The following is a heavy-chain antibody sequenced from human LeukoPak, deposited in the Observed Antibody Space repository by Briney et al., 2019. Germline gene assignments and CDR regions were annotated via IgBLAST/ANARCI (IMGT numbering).Heavy chain of an antibody. CDR2: ISYDGSNK. J-gene: IGHJ4*02. V-gene: IGHV3-30*04. D-gene: IGHD3-10*01. CDR3: ASLGLLWFGEGEGFDY. CDR1: GFTFSSYA. Sequence: GGSLRLSCAASGFTFSSYAMHWVRQAPGKGLEWVAVISYDGSNKYYADSVKGRFTISRDNSKNTLYLQMDSLRAEDTAVYYCASLGLLWFGEGEGFDYWGQGTLVTVSS.